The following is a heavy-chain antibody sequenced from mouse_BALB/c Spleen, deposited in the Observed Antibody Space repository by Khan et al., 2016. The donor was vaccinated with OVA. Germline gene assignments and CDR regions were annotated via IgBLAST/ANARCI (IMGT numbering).Heavy chain of an antibody. V-gene: IGHV5-6*01. CDR3: TRAYYGNDYYAMDN. CDR1: GFNFSSYG. CDR2: ISRGGGYT. D-gene: IGHD2-9*01. J-gene: IGHJ4*01. Sequence: EVQGVESGGDLVKPGGSLKLSCAASGFNFSSYGMSWVRQTPDKRLEWVASISRGGGYTYYADSVKGRFTISRDNAKNTLYLQRSSLKSEDTAMFYCTRAYYGNDYYAMDNWGQGTSVTVSS.